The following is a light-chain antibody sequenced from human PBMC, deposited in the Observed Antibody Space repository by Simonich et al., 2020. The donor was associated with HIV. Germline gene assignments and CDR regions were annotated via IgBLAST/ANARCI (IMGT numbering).Light chain of an antibody. Sequence: QAGLTQPPSVSKGLRQTATLTCTGNNNNVGNQGAAWLQQHQGHPPKLLSYRNNNRPSGISARLSASRSWNTASLTITGLQPEDEGDYYCSAWDSSLSAWVFGGGTKLTVL. CDR1: NNNVGNQG. CDR3: SAWDSSLSAWV. J-gene: IGLJ3*02. CDR2: RNN. V-gene: IGLV10-54*01.